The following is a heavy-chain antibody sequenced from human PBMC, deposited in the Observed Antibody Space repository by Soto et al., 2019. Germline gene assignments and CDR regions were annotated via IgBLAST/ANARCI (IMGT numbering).Heavy chain of an antibody. CDR1: GYTFTCYY. J-gene: IGHJ6*02. CDR3: ARGVYPIQSKTPYYYYGMDV. Sequence: ASVKFSCKASGYTFTCYYMHWVRHAPEQGLEWMGWINPNSGGTNYAQKFQVWVTLPRDTSISTAYMELSRLRSDDTAVYYCARGVYPIQSKTPYYYYGMDVWGQGTTVTVSS. D-gene: IGHD2-8*01. CDR2: INPNSGGT. V-gene: IGHV1-2*04.